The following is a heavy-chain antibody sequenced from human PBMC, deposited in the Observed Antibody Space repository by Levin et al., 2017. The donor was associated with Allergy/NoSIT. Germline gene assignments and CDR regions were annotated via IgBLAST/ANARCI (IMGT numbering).Heavy chain of an antibody. CDR2: IYHSGST. V-gene: IGHV4-38-2*01. D-gene: IGHD2-2*01. Sequence: GSLRLSCAVSGYSISSGYYWGWIRQPPGKGLEWIGSIYHSGSTNYNPSLKSRVTISVDTSKNQFSLKLNSVTAADTAVYYCATIGQLTPAVIAHWGQGTLVTVSS. CDR1: GYSISSGYY. CDR3: ATIGQLTPAVIAH. J-gene: IGHJ4*02.